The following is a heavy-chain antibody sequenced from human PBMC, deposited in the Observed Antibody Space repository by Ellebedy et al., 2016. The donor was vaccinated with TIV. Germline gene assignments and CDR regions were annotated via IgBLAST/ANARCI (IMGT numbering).Heavy chain of an antibody. D-gene: IGHD3-3*01. CDR3: ARESEGRYDFWSGYMFDP. V-gene: IGHV3-11*04. Sequence: GESLKISCAASGFTFSDYYMSWIRQAPGKGLEWVSYISSSGSTIYYADSVKGRFTISRDNAKNSLYLQMNSLRAEDTAVYYCARESEGRYDFWSGYMFDPWGQGTLVTVSS. CDR1: GFTFSDYY. CDR2: ISSSGSTI. J-gene: IGHJ5*02.